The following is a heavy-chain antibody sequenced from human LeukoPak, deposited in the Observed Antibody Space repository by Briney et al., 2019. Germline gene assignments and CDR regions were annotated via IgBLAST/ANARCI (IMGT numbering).Heavy chain of an antibody. V-gene: IGHV5-51*01. Sequence: GESLKISCKGSGYSFTSYWIGWVRQMPGKGLAWMGIIYPGDSDTRYSPSFQGQVTISADKSISTAYLQWSSLKASDTAMYYCARRKGCNSTSCYGMDVWGQGTTVTVSS. D-gene: IGHD2-2*01. CDR3: ARRKGCNSTSCYGMDV. CDR1: GYSFTSYW. CDR2: IYPGDSDT. J-gene: IGHJ6*02.